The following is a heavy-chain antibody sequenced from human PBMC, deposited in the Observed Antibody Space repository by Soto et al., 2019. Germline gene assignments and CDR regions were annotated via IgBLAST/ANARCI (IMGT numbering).Heavy chain of an antibody. D-gene: IGHD6-19*01. CDR3: AKDPPGIAVAGNFDY. CDR2: ISYDGSNK. J-gene: IGHJ4*02. CDR1: GFTFSGYG. Sequence: PGGSLRLSCAASGFTFSGYGMHWVRQAPGKGLEWVAVISYDGSNKYYADSVKGRFTISRDNSKNTLYLQMNSLRAEDTAVYYCAKDPPGIAVAGNFDYWGQGTLVTVSS. V-gene: IGHV3-30*18.